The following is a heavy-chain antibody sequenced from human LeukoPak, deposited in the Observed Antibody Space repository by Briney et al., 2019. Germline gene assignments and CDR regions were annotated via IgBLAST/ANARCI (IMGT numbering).Heavy chain of an antibody. CDR2: ISGSGGST. V-gene: IGHV3-23*01. Sequence: PGGSLRLSCAASGFIFSSYAMSWVRQAPGKGLEWVSVISGSGGSTYYADSVKGRFTISRDNSKSTLALQMSSLRVEDTAVYYCERDPSEYEWKRGWYRDLWGQGSQVTVSS. D-gene: IGHD6-19*01. CDR3: ERDPSEYEWKRGWYRDL. CDR1: GFIFSSYA. J-gene: IGHJ5*02.